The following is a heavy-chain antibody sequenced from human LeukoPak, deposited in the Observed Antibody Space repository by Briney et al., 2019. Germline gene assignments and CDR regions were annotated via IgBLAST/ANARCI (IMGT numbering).Heavy chain of an antibody. J-gene: IGHJ4*02. CDR1: GFTFSSYS. Sequence: GGSLRLSCAASGFTFSSYSMNWVRQAPGKGLEWVSSISSSSYIYYADSVKGRFTISRDNAKNSLYLQMNSLRAEDTAVYYCARSAPGYSSSWYGYWGQGTLVTVSS. CDR2: ISSSSYI. V-gene: IGHV3-21*01. D-gene: IGHD6-13*01. CDR3: ARSAPGYSSSWYGY.